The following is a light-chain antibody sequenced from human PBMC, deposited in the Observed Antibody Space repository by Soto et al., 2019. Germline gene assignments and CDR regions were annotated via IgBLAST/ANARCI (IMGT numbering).Light chain of an antibody. V-gene: IGLV2-14*03. CDR2: EVS. Sequence: QSALTQPASVSGSPGQSITISCTGTSIDVGGYNYVSWYLQHPGKAPKLIIYEVSNRPSGVSNRFSGSKSGNTASLTNSGLQAEDEADYYCRSYTATSALVFGGGTKLTVL. CDR3: RSYTATSALV. J-gene: IGLJ2*01. CDR1: SIDVGGYNY.